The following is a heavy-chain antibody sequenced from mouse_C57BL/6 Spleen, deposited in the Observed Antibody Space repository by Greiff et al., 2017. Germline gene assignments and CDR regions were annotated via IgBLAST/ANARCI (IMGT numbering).Heavy chain of an antibody. J-gene: IGHJ4*01. CDR2: IYPGSGST. D-gene: IGHD1-1*01. CDR1: GYTFTSYW. Sequence: QVQLQQPGAELVKPGASVKMSCKASGYTFTSYWITWVKQRPGQGLEWIGDIYPGSGSTNYNEKFKSKATLTVDTSSSTAYMQLSSLTSEDSAVYYCARGGYYGSSYWAMDYWGQGTSVTVSS. V-gene: IGHV1-55*01. CDR3: ARGGYYGSSYWAMDY.